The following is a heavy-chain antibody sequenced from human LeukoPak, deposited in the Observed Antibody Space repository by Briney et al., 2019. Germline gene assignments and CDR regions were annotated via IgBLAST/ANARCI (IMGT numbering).Heavy chain of an antibody. CDR2: ISGSDDGT. V-gene: IGHV3-23*01. CDR1: GFTFRNCS. CDR3: AKRGPIYSSTPGNYFDY. Sequence: GGSLRLSCVASGFTFRNCSMTWVRQAPGKGLEWVSTISGSDDGTYYADSVRGRFTISRDNSKNTLYLQMKALRDEDTATYYCAKRGPIYSSTPGNYFDYWGQGTLVTVSS. D-gene: IGHD3-10*01. J-gene: IGHJ4*02.